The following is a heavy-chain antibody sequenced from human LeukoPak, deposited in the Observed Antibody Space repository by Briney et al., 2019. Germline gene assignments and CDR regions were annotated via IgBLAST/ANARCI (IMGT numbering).Heavy chain of an antibody. V-gene: IGHV3-30*03. Sequence: PGGSLRLSCAASGFTFSSYGMHWVRQAPGKGLEWVAVISYDGSNKYYADSVKGRFTISRDNSKNTLYLQMNSLRVEDTAVYYCARDGRLRFLEWLPVSYYFDYWGQGTLVTVSS. D-gene: IGHD3-3*01. CDR3: ARDGRLRFLEWLPVSYYFDY. CDR1: GFTFSSYG. J-gene: IGHJ4*02. CDR2: ISYDGSNK.